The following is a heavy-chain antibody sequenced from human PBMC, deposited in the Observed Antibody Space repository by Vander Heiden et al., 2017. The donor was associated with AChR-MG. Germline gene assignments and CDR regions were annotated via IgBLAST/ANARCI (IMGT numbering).Heavy chain of an antibody. CDR2: ISSSGSTI. Sequence: VPLVESGGGLVKPGGSLRLSCAASGFTFSDYYRSWIRQAPGKGLEWVSYISSSGSTIYYAASVKGRFTFSRDNAKNSLYLQMNSLRAEDTAVYYCAGEKDKYQLLFAFDIWGQGTMVTVSS. CDR1: GFTFSDYY. CDR3: AGEKDKYQLLFAFDI. J-gene: IGHJ3*02. D-gene: IGHD2-2*01. V-gene: IGHV3-11*01.